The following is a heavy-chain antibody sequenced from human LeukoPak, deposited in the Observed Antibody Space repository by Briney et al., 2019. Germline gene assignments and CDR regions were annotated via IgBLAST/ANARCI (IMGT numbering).Heavy chain of an antibody. D-gene: IGHD2-15*01. V-gene: IGHV4-31*03. CDR3: ARVLGSRLAAYNFDY. CDR2: IYYSGST. J-gene: IGHJ4*02. CDR1: GGSISSGGYY. Sequence: PSQTLSLTCTVSGGSISSGGYYWRWIRQHPGKGLEWIGYIYYSGSTYYNPSLKSRVTISVDTSKNQFSLKLSSVTAADTAVYYCARVLGSRLAAYNFDYWGQGTLVTVSS.